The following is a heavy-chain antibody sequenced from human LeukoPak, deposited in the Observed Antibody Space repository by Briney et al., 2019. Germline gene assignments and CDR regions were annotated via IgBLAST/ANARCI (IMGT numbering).Heavy chain of an antibody. CDR2: IGTAGDT. Sequence: GGSLRLSCAASGFTFSSYDMHWVRQATGKGLEWVSAIGTAGDTYYPGPVKGRFTISRENAKNSLYLQMNSLRAEDTAVYYCARVTYYYDSSGYYYSWFDPWGQGTLVTVSS. CDR3: ARVTYYYDSSGYYYSWFDP. V-gene: IGHV3-13*01. D-gene: IGHD3-22*01. J-gene: IGHJ5*02. CDR1: GFTFSSYD.